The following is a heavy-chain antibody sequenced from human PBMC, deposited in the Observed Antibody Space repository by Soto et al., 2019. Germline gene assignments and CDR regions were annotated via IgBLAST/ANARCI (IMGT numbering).Heavy chain of an antibody. J-gene: IGHJ4*02. Sequence: QVQLQESGPGLVKPSGTLSLTCTVSNGSITSSLWWSWVRQSPGKGLEWIGEVGQSGYTKYIPSLKSRLTISLDKSTNRFSLRLTSVTAADTAVNYCARNRYGGYDCDSWGQGTLVTVSS. CDR3: ARNRYGGYDCDS. CDR2: VGQSGYT. D-gene: IGHD5-12*01. CDR1: NGSITSSLW. V-gene: IGHV4-4*02.